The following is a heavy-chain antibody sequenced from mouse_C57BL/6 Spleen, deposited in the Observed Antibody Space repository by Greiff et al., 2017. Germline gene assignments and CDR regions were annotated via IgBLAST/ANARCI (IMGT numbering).Heavy chain of an antibody. CDR3: ARGDRSNYVNFDY. D-gene: IGHD2-5*01. CDR1: GYTFTSYT. CDR2: INPSSGYT. J-gene: IGHJ2*01. V-gene: IGHV1-4*01. Sequence: VQLQQSGAELARPGASVKMSCKASGYTFTSYTMHWVKQRPGQGLEWIGYINPSSGYTKYNQKFKDKATLTADKSSSTAYMQLSSLTSEDSAVYYFARGDRSNYVNFDYWGQGTTRTVSS.